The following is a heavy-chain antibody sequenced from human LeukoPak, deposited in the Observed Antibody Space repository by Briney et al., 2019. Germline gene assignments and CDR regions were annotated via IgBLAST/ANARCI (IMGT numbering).Heavy chain of an antibody. CDR2: IYYSGRT. CDR3: ARAPMTTVTTARGAFDI. Sequence: SETLSLTCTVSGGSISSSSYYWGWIRQPPGKGLEWIGSIYYSGRTYYNPSLKSRVTISVDTSKNQFSLKLSSVTAADTAVYYCARAPMTTVTTARGAFDIWGQGTMVTVSS. D-gene: IGHD4-17*01. J-gene: IGHJ3*02. V-gene: IGHV4-39*01. CDR1: GGSISSSSYY.